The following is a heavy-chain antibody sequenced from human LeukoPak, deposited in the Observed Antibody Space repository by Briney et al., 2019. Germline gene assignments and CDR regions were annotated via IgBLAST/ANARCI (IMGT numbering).Heavy chain of an antibody. CDR2: IYHSGST. CDR3: ASPLAVAGPPDY. Sequence: PSETLSLTCAVSGYSISSGYYWGWIRQPPGKGLEWIGSIYHSGSTYYNPSLKRRVTISVDTSKNQFSLKLSSVTAADTAVYYCASPLAVAGPPDYWGQGTLVTVSS. D-gene: IGHD6-19*01. V-gene: IGHV4-38-2*01. J-gene: IGHJ4*02. CDR1: GYSISSGYY.